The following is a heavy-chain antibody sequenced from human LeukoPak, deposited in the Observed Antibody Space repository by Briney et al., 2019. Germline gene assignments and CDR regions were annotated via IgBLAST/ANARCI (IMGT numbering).Heavy chain of an antibody. CDR3: ARVAGGLEYCSSTSCSDFDY. D-gene: IGHD2-2*01. J-gene: IGHJ4*02. CDR2: INPSGGST. CDR1: GYTFTSYY. Sequence: ASVKVSCKASGYTFTSYYMHWVRQAPGQGLEWMGIINPSGGSTSYAQKFQGRVTMTRDMSTSTVYMELSSLRSEGTAVYYCARVAGGLEYCSSTSCSDFDYWGQGTLVTVSS. V-gene: IGHV1-46*01.